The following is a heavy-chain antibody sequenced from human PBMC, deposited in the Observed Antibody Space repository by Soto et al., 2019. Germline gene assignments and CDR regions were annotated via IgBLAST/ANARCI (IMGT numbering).Heavy chain of an antibody. D-gene: IGHD4-17*01. Sequence: QLQLQESGPGLVKPSETLSLTCTVSGGSISSSSYYWGWIRQPPGKGLEWIGSIYYSGSTYYNPSLKSRVTISVDTSKNQFSLKLSSVTAADTAVYYCASDTTVTTGLFDYWGQGTLVTVSS. CDR3: ASDTTVTTGLFDY. J-gene: IGHJ4*02. CDR1: GGSISSSSYY. V-gene: IGHV4-39*01. CDR2: IYYSGST.